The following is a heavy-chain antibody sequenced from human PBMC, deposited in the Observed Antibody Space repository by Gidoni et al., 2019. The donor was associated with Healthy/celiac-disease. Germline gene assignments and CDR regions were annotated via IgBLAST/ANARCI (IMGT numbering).Heavy chain of an antibody. V-gene: IGHV3-23*01. Sequence: EVQLLESGGGLVQPGGSLRLSCAASGFTFSRYALSWVRQAPGKGLEWVSAISGSGGSTYYADSVKGRFTISRDNSKNTLYLQMNSLRAEDTAVYYCAKGGPFYDFWSGYSLVLFDYWGQGTLVTVSS. D-gene: IGHD3-3*01. CDR1: GFTFSRYA. CDR3: AKGGPFYDFWSGYSLVLFDY. CDR2: ISGSGGST. J-gene: IGHJ4*02.